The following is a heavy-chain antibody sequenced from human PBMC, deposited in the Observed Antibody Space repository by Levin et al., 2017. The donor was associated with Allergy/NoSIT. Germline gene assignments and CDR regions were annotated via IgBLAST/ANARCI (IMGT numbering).Heavy chain of an antibody. CDR2: INHSGST. CDR3: AREIVVVTAIPVDNWFDP. D-gene: IGHD2-21*02. Sequence: ESLKISCAVYGGSFSGYYWSWIRQPPGKGLEWIGEINHSGSTNYNPSLKSRVTISVDTSKNQFSLKLSSVTAADTAVYYCAREIVVVTAIPVDNWFDPWGQGTLVTVSS. V-gene: IGHV4-34*01. CDR1: GGSFSGYY. J-gene: IGHJ5*02.